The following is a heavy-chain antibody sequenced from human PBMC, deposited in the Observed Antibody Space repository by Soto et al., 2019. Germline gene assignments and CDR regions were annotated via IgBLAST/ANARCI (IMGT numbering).Heavy chain of an antibody. Sequence: KTSETLSLTCAVYGGSFSGYYWSWIRQPPGKGLEWNGEINHSGSTNYNPSLKSRVTISVDTSKNQFSLKLSSVTAADTAVYYCARGYRYSSGRKIDYYYYGMDVWGQGTTVTVSS. D-gene: IGHD6-19*01. CDR1: GGSFSGYY. V-gene: IGHV4-34*01. CDR2: INHSGST. J-gene: IGHJ6*02. CDR3: ARGYRYSSGRKIDYYYYGMDV.